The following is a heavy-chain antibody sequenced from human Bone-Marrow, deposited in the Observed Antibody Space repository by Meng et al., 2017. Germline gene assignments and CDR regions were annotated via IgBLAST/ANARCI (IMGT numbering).Heavy chain of an antibody. CDR1: GYTFTGYG. D-gene: IGHD3-10*01. J-gene: IGHJ6*02. CDR3: ARGLLWFGEYLYGMDV. Sequence: ASVKVSCKGSGYTFTGYGISWVRQAPGQGLAWMGWISAYNGNTNYAQKLQGRVTMTTDTSTSTAYMELRRLRSDDTAVYYCARGLLWFGEYLYGMDVWGQGTTVTVSS. V-gene: IGHV1-18*01. CDR2: ISAYNGNT.